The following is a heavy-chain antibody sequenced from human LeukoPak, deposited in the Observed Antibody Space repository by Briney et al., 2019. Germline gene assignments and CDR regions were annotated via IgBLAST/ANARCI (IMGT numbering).Heavy chain of an antibody. CDR1: GASISSESDY. J-gene: IGHJ5*02. V-gene: IGHV4-39*07. Sequence: SETLSLTCTVSGASISSESDYWGWIRQPPGKGLEWIGSIYYSGSTYYNPSLKSRVTISVDTSKNQFSLKLSSVTAADTAVYYCARVKYDSSGGNWFDPWGQGTLVTVSS. D-gene: IGHD3-22*01. CDR2: IYYSGST. CDR3: ARVKYDSSGGNWFDP.